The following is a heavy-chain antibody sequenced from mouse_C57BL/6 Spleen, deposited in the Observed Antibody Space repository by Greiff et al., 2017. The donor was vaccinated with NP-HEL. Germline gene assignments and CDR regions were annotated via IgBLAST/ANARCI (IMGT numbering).Heavy chain of an antibody. J-gene: IGHJ1*03. V-gene: IGHV1-82*01. CDR2: IYPGDGDT. D-gene: IGHD2-4*01. CDR1: GYAFSSSW. CDR3: ARGYDYEGYFDV. Sequence: VKLQESGPELVKPGASVKISCKASGYAFSSSWMNWVKQRPGKGLEWIGRIYPGDGDTNYNGKFKGKATLTADKSSSTAYMQLSSLTSEDSAVYFCARGYDYEGYFDVWGTGTTVTVSS.